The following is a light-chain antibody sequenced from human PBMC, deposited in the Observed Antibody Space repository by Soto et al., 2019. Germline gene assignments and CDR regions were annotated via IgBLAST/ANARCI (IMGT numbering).Light chain of an antibody. CDR2: DAS. Sequence: QSALTQPASVSGSPGQSITISCTGTSSDVGGYNYVSWYQQHPGKAPKLMIYDASNRPSGVSNRFSGSKSGSTASLTISGRQAEDEDDYYCSSYTSISTVVFGGETKLTVL. V-gene: IGLV2-14*01. J-gene: IGLJ2*01. CDR1: SSDVGGYNY. CDR3: SSYTSISTVV.